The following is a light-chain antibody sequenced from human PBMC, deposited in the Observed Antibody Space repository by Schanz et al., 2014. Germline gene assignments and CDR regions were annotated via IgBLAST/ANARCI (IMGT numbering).Light chain of an antibody. V-gene: IGKV3-15*01. CDR3: QQSYSTPPYT. Sequence: EIVMTQSPATLSVSPGERATLSCRANQSVSSNLAWYQQKPGQAPRLLIYAGSKRATGIPARFSGSGSGTDFTLTISSLQPEDFATYYCQQSYSTPPYTFGQGTKLEIK. CDR2: AGS. CDR1: QSVSSN. J-gene: IGKJ2*01.